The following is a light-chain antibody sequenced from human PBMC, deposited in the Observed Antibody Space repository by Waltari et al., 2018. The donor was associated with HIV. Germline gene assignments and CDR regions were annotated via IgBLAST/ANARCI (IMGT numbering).Light chain of an antibody. CDR1: ALPKQY. J-gene: IGLJ3*02. CDR3: QSADSSGTYWV. Sequence: SYELTQPPSVSVSPGQTARITCSGDALPKQYAYWYQQKPGQAPVLVLYKDSERPSGIPERFSGSSSGTTVTLTISGVQAEDEADYYCQSADSSGTYWVFGGGTKLTVL. V-gene: IGLV3-25*03. CDR2: KDS.